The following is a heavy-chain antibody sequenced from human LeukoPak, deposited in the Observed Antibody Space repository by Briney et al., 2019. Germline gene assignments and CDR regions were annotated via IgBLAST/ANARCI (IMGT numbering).Heavy chain of an antibody. D-gene: IGHD2-2*01. Sequence: SVKVSCKASGGTFSSYEVSWVRQAPGQGLEWMGGIIPMFGTAKYAQKFQGRVTITADKSTSTAYMELSSLRSEDTAVYYCASGTTDIVVVPATLRNYYFDYWGQGTLVTVSS. CDR1: GGTFSSYE. V-gene: IGHV1-69*06. J-gene: IGHJ4*02. CDR3: ASGTTDIVVVPATLRNYYFDY. CDR2: IIPMFGTA.